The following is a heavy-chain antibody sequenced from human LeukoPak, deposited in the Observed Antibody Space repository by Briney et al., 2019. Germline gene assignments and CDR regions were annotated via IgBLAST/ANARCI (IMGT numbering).Heavy chain of an antibody. CDR2: IYYSGST. J-gene: IGHJ4*02. CDR1: GGSISSGGYY. Sequence: SQTLSLTCTVSGGSISSGGYYWSWIRQHPGKGLEWLGYIYYSGSTYYNPSLKSRVTISVDTSKNQFSLKLSSVTAADTAVYYCARTNYYGSGSYFPYYFDYWGQGTLVTVSS. CDR3: ARTNYYGSGSYFPYYFDY. D-gene: IGHD3-10*01. V-gene: IGHV4-31*03.